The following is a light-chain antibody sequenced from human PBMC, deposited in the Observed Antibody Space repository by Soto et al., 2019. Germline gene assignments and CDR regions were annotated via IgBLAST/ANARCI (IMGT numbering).Light chain of an antibody. CDR3: QHMRT. CDR1: QNINNW. Sequence: DIQMTHSPSTLSASIGDRVTITCRASQNINNWIAWYQQKPGKAPKFLIYDASTLESGVPSRFSGSGFGTEFSLTISSLQPDDFGSYYCQHMRTFGQGTKVDI. V-gene: IGKV1-5*01. CDR2: DAS. J-gene: IGKJ1*01.